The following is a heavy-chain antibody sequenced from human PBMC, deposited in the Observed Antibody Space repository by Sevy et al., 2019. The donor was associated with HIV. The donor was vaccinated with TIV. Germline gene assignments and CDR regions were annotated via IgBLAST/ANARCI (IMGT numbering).Heavy chain of an antibody. CDR3: ARDPEQLVGNYFDY. CDR2: IRGSSNTK. J-gene: IGHJ4*02. D-gene: IGHD6-13*01. V-gene: IGHV3-48*01. Sequence: GGSLRLSCAASGFTFSSYSMNWVRQAPGKGLEWVSCIRGSSNTKYYADSVKGRFTISRDNAKNSQYLQMNSLRAEDTAVYYCARDPEQLVGNYFDYWGQGTPVTVSS. CDR1: GFTFSSYS.